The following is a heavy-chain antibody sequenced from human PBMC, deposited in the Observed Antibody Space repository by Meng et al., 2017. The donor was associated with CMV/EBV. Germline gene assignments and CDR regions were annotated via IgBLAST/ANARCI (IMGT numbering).Heavy chain of an antibody. CDR2: ISSSGSTI. CDR1: GFTFSDYY. V-gene: IGHV3-11*04. J-gene: IGHJ4*02. D-gene: IGHD2-2*01. CDR3: ARLLCSSTSCYFDY. Sequence: GESLKISCAASGFTFSDYYMSWIRQAPGKGLEWVSYISSSGSTIYYADSVKGRFTISRDNAKNSLYLQMNSLRAEDTAVYYCARLLCSSTSCYFDYWGQGTLVTVSS.